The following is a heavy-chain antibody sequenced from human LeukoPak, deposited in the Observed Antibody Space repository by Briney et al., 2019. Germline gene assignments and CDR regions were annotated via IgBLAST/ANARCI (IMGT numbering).Heavy chain of an antibody. D-gene: IGHD6-19*01. CDR1: GGHIDSVY. V-gene: IGHV4-4*08. CDR3: ASGAGWLIDY. J-gene: IGHJ4*02. Sequence: SETLSLTCSVSGGHIDSVYWNWIRQPPGKGLEWIGYIDNSGSTKYNPSLQSRITMSRDTSKKQFSLKLTSVTAADTAMYYCASGAGWLIDYWGQGTLVSVSS. CDR2: IDNSGST.